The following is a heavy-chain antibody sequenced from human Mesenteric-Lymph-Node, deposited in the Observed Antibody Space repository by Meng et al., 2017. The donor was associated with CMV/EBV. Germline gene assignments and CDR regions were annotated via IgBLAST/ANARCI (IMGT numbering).Heavy chain of an antibody. CDR1: GFTFSSYA. V-gene: IGHV3-30*04. CDR2: ISYDGSNK. D-gene: IGHD6-13*01. CDR3: ARSNGYSSSWCPSRSEYYYYGMDV. Sequence: LSLTCAASGFTFSSYAMHWVRQAPGKGLEWVAVISYDGSNKYYADSVKGRFTISRDNSKNTLYLQMNSLRAEDTAVYYCARSNGYSSSWCPSRSEYYYYGMDVWGQGTTVTVSS. J-gene: IGHJ6*02.